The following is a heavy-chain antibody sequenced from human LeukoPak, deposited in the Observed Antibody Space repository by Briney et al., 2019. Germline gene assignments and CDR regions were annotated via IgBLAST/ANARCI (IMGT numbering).Heavy chain of an antibody. V-gene: IGHV1-24*01. CDR3: ATADKWEPLDY. CDR2: FEPEDGEP. J-gene: IGHJ4*02. CDR1: GNSLRDTS. D-gene: IGHD1-26*01. Sequence: GASVKVSCKVSGNSLRDTSIHWVRQAPGQWLEWMGGFEPEDGEPIFAQTFQGRLSMTEDTSTDIAHMELSSLTVEDTAVYYCATADKWEPLDYWGQGTLVTVSS.